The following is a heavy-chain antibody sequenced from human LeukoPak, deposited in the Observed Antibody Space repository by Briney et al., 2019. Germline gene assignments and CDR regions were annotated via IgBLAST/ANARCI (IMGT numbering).Heavy chain of an antibody. CDR1: GFTFSSYW. J-gene: IGHJ4*02. Sequence: PGGSLRLSCAASGFTFSSYWMSWVRQAPGKGLEWVANIKQDGSEKYYVDSVKGRFTISRDNAKNSLYLQMNSLRAEDTAVYYCAKAPYRGGSSWTEFDYWGQGTLVTVSS. CDR3: AKAPYRGGSSWTEFDY. D-gene: IGHD6-13*01. V-gene: IGHV3-7*01. CDR2: IKQDGSEK.